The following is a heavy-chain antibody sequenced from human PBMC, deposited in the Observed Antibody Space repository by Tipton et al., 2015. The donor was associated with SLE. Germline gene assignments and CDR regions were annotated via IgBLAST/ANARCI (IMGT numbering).Heavy chain of an antibody. D-gene: IGHD3-22*01. CDR3: ARSPYYYDSSYFDY. Sequence: TLSLTCTVSGGSISSHYWSWIRQPPGKGLEWIGYIYYSGSTNYNPSLKSRVTISVDTSKNQFSLKLSSVTAADTAVYYCARSPYYYDSSYFDYWGQGTLVTVSS. CDR2: IYYSGST. V-gene: IGHV4-59*08. CDR1: GGSISSHY. J-gene: IGHJ4*02.